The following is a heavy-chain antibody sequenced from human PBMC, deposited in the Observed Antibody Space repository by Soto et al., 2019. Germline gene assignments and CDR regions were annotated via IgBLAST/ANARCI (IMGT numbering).Heavy chain of an antibody. D-gene: IGHD5-12*01. CDR3: ATWLSDDYDYSGRLQY. CDR2: VSYDGNTK. Sequence: QVQLVESGGGVVQPGTSLRLSCAASGFTFSGHGMHWVRQAPGKGLEWLASVSYDGNTKYYVDSVKGRFTISRDNSENTLYLQMNSLRPEDRAVYYCATWLSDDYDYSGRLQYWVPGTLVTVSS. J-gene: IGHJ4*02. V-gene: IGHV3-33*05. CDR1: GFTFSGHG.